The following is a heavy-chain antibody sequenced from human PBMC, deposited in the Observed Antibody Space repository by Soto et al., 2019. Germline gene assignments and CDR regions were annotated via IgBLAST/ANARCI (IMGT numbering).Heavy chain of an antibody. CDR1: GGTFSSYA. CDR2: IIPIFGRA. Sequence: QLQLVQSGAEVTKPGSSVKVSCKASGGTFSSYAFSWVRQAPGQGLEWMGGIIPIFGRANYAQKFQGRVSIIADESRSTGFIELSSLRPEDTAVYYCARDPTYSANGMVVPANYGMDVWGQGTTVTVSS. J-gene: IGHJ6*02. CDR3: ARDPTYSANGMVVPANYGMDV. V-gene: IGHV1-69*12. D-gene: IGHD2-15*01.